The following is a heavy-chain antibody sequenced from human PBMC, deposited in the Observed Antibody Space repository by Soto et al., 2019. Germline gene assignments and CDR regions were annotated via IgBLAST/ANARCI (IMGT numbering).Heavy chain of an antibody. D-gene: IGHD3-10*01. V-gene: IGHV5-10-1*01. J-gene: IGHJ6*02. Sequence: GESLKISCKGTSYTFTGYLVAWVRQMPGKGLEWMGRIDHSDSYTNYSPSFQGHVTISADKSISTAYLQWSSLKVSDIAMYYCARRPYGSGQYYYYRMDVWGQGTTVTVSS. CDR2: IDHSDSYT. CDR1: SYTFTGYL. CDR3: ARRPYGSGQYYYYRMDV.